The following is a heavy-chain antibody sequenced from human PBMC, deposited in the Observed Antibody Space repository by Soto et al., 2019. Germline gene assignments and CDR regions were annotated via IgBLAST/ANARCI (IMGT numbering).Heavy chain of an antibody. Sequence: PGGSLRLSCAASGFTLSSYSMNWVRQAPGKGLEWVSYISSSSNTRYYADSVKGRFTISRDNSKNTLYLQMNSLRAEDTAVYYCARDGPRYFDWLLPTYYFDYWGQGTLVTVSS. J-gene: IGHJ4*02. CDR1: GFTLSSYS. V-gene: IGHV3-48*01. CDR3: ARDGPRYFDWLLPTYYFDY. CDR2: ISSSSNTR. D-gene: IGHD3-9*01.